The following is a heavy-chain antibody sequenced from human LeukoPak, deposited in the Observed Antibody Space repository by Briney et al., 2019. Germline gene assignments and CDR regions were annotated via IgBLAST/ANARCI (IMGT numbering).Heavy chain of an antibody. D-gene: IGHD2-15*01. CDR3: AKDADCSGDTCWRWFDP. V-gene: IGHV3-33*06. CDR2: IWDDGNNK. Sequence: PGRSLRLSCAASGFTFSAYGMHWVRQAPGKGLEWVAVIWDDGNNKYYADSVKGRFTVSRDNPKNTRYLQMNSLRAEDTALYSCAKDADCSGDTCWRWFDPWGQGTLVTVSS. J-gene: IGHJ5*02. CDR1: GFTFSAYG.